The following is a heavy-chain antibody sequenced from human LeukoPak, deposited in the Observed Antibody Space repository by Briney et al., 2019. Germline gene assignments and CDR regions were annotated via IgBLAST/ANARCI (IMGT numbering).Heavy chain of an antibody. D-gene: IGHD6-13*01. Sequence: ASVKASCKASGFTFTSYDINWVRQTTGQGLEWMGWMNPNNGNTGYAQKFQGRVTMTRNTSISTAYMELSSLRSEDTAVYYCARELYSSSWFHHGMDVWGQGTTVTVSS. CDR1: GFTFTSYD. CDR2: MNPNNGNT. J-gene: IGHJ6*02. CDR3: ARELYSSSWFHHGMDV. V-gene: IGHV1-8*01.